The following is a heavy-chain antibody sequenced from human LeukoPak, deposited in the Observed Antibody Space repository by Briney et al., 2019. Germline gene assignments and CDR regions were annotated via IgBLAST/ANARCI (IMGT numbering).Heavy chain of an antibody. J-gene: IGHJ4*02. V-gene: IGHV3-23*01. CDR3: AKDGDYYDSSGYYPYFDY. CDR1: GFTFSSYA. D-gene: IGHD3-22*01. CDR2: ISGSGGST. Sequence: GGSLRLSCAASGFTFSSYAMSWVRQAPGKGLEWVSAISGSGGSTYYADSVKGRFTISRDNSKNTLYLQMNSLRAEDTAVYYCAKDGDYYDSSGYYPYFDYWGQGTLVTVSS.